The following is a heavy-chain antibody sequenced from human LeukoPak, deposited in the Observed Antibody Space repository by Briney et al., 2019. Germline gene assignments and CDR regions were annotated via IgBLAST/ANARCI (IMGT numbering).Heavy chain of an antibody. Sequence: GGSLRLSCAASGFTFSSYAMSWVRQAPGKGLEGVSAISGSGGSTYYADSVKGRFTISRDNSKNTLYLQMNSLRAEDTAVYYCAKDATMIVVVIPDYWGQGTLVTVSS. CDR3: AKDATMIVVVIPDY. D-gene: IGHD3-22*01. CDR1: GFTFSSYA. J-gene: IGHJ4*02. V-gene: IGHV3-23*01. CDR2: ISGSGGST.